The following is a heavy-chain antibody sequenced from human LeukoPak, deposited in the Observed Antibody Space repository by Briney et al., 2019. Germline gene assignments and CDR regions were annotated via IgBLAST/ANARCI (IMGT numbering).Heavy chain of an antibody. V-gene: IGHV3-48*01. CDR1: GFTFRTSG. Sequence: GGSLRLSCAAPGFTFRTSGMNWVRQAPGKGLEWVSYISSSGTTISYAQSVKGRFTITRDNAQNSLTLHMNTLGADDTAVYYCAKDGGTHFDHWGQGTLVTVSS. D-gene: IGHD1-26*01. J-gene: IGHJ4*02. CDR3: AKDGGTHFDH. CDR2: ISSSGTTI.